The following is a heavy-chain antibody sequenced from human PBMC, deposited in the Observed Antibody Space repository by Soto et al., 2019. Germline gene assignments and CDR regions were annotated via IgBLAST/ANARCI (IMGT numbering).Heavy chain of an antibody. CDR1: GGSISSSSYY. CDR2: IYYSGST. D-gene: IGHD3-10*01. Sequence: SETLSLTCTVSGGSISSSSYYWGWIRQPPGKGLEWIGSIYYSGSTYYNPSLKSRVTISVDTSKNQFSLKLSSVTAADTAVYYCARRSLTRVRGVTRGFDPWGQGTLVTVSS. V-gene: IGHV4-39*01. CDR3: ARRSLTRVRGVTRGFDP. J-gene: IGHJ5*02.